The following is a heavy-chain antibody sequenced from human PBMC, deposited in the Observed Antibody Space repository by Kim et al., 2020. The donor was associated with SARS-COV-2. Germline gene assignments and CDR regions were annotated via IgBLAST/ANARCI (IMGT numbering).Heavy chain of an antibody. D-gene: IGHD4-4*01. J-gene: IGHJ3*02. CDR1: GYTFTSYA. Sequence: ASVKVSCKASGYTFTSYAMNWVRQAPGQGLEYMGWINTNTGNPTYAQGFTGRFVFSLDTSVNTAYLQISSLKAEDTAVYYCAVLTGHMDMVTTILAFDIWGQGTMVTVSS. V-gene: IGHV7-4-1*02. CDR2: INTNTGNP. CDR3: AVLTGHMDMVTTILAFDI.